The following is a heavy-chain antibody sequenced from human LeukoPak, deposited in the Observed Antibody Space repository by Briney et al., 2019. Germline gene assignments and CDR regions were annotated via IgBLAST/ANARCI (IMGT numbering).Heavy chain of an antibody. CDR2: ITPNADRT. D-gene: IGHD3-22*01. J-gene: IGHJ1*01. V-gene: IGHV3-23*01. CDR1: GFTFGSYD. Sequence: GGSLRLSCAASGFTFGSYDMSWVRQAPGKGLEWVSFITPNADRTSYADSVEGRFTISRDNPRNTLYTQMNSLRDEDTALYYCAIMHGYYDGSGYWVQWGQGTLVTVSS. CDR3: AIMHGYYDGSGYWVQ.